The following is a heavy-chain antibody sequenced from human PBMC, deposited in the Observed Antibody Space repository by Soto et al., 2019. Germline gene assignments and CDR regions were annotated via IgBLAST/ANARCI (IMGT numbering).Heavy chain of an antibody. CDR1: GFTFSSYS. Sequence: EVQLVESGGGLVKPGGPLRLSCAASGFTFSSYSMNWVRQAPGKGLEWVSSISSSSSYIYYADSVKGRFTISRDNAKNSLYLQMNSLRAEDTAVYYCARDPFYGSGSANDAFDIWGQGTMVTVSS. CDR3: ARDPFYGSGSANDAFDI. CDR2: ISSSSSYI. V-gene: IGHV3-21*01. J-gene: IGHJ3*02. D-gene: IGHD3-10*01.